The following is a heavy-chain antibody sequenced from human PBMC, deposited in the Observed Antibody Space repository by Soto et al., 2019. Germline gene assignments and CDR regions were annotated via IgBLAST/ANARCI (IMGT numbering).Heavy chain of an antibody. CDR2: ISYDGSNK. Sequence: QVQLVESGGGVVQPGRSLRLSCAASGFTFSSYGMHWVRQAPGKGLEWVAVISYDGSNKYYADSVKGRFTISRDNSKNTLYLQMNSLRAEDAAVYYCAKVDRGYSYLTIEDYFDYWGQGTLVTVSS. D-gene: IGHD5-18*01. CDR3: AKVDRGYSYLTIEDYFDY. J-gene: IGHJ4*02. CDR1: GFTFSSYG. V-gene: IGHV3-30*18.